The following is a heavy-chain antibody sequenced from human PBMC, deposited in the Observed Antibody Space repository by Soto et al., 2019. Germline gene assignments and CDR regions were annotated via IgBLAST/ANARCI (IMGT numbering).Heavy chain of an antibody. Sequence: SETLSLTCTVSGASISSNDYYWGWIRQPPGKGLEWIGNINHSGSANYNPSLKSRVTISVHTSKSQFSLDLSSVTAADTAVYYCARGLISGSHYSGGWYYFDSWGQGTQVTVSS. CDR1: GASISSNDYY. D-gene: IGHD1-26*01. J-gene: IGHJ4*02. V-gene: IGHV4-39*07. CDR2: INHSGSA. CDR3: ARGLISGSHYSGGWYYFDS.